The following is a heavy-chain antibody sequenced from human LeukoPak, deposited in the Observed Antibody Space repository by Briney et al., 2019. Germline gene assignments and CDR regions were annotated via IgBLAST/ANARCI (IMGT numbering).Heavy chain of an antibody. D-gene: IGHD6-19*01. CDR3: ARTGYSSGWYPAAYYYYMDV. CDR2: IYYSGST. CDR1: GGSISSYY. V-gene: IGHV4-59*01. Sequence: SETLSLTRTVSGGSISSYYWSWIRQPPGKGLEWIGYIYYSGSTNYNPSLKSRVTISVDTSKNQFSLKPSSVTAADTAVYYCARTGYSSGWYPAAYYYYMDVWGKGTTVTVSS. J-gene: IGHJ6*03.